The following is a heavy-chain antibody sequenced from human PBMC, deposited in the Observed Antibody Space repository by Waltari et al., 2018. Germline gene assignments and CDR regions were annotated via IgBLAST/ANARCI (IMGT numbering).Heavy chain of an antibody. CDR1: GYSISSGYY. CDR3: ARLVGGRWRDAFDI. D-gene: IGHD3-10*01. CDR2: IYHSGST. J-gene: IGHJ3*02. Sequence: QVQLQESGPGLVKPSETLSLTCAVSGYSISSGYYWGWIRQPPGKGLEWIGSIYHSGSTYYNPSLKSRVTISVDTSKNQFSLKLSSVTAADTAVYYCARLVGGRWRDAFDIWGQGTMVTVSS. V-gene: IGHV4-38-2*01.